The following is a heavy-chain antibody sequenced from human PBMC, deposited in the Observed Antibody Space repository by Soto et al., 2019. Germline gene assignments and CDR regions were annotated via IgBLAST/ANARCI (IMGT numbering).Heavy chain of an antibody. CDR3: TKGGRTTSFYWEF. V-gene: IGHV3-11*06. CDR2: VSGASDDR. D-gene: IGHD1-26*01. Sequence: PCGSLRLSCVAAGFTLRCYYMTWIRQPAGKGRYWVAQVSGASDDRDYAVSVRGRFTISIETALNTYYLQMDSVSVADTGVYYCTKGGRTTSFYWEFWGPGTSVT. J-gene: IGHJ6*01. CDR1: GFTLRCYY.